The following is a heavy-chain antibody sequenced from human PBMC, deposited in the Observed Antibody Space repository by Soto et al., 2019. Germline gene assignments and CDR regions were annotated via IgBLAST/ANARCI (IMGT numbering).Heavy chain of an antibody. Sequence: ASVKVSRKGSGYTLTNYYKHWVRQAPGQGLEWMGIINPSGGNTSYPQRFQGRLTMTRDTSTSTVYMELSSLRSEDTAVYYCARVVFDSSDYGHWGQGTQVTVSS. CDR1: GYTLTNYY. J-gene: IGHJ4*02. D-gene: IGHD3-22*01. CDR2: INPSGGNT. V-gene: IGHV1-46*03. CDR3: ARVVFDSSDYGH.